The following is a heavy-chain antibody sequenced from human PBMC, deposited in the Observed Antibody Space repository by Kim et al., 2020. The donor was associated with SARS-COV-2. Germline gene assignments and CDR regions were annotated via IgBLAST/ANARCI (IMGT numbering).Heavy chain of an antibody. Sequence: GGSLRLSCAASGFTFSSYAMSWVRQAPGKGLEWVSAISGSGGSTYYADSVKGRFTISRDNSKNTLYLQMNSLRAEDTAVYYCAKDLTYYYDSSGSEDDYGGDGNPVTASS. J-gene: IGHJ4*01. V-gene: IGHV3-23*01. CDR3: AKDLTYYYDSSGSEDDY. CDR2: ISGSGGST. CDR1: GFTFSSYA. D-gene: IGHD3-22*01.